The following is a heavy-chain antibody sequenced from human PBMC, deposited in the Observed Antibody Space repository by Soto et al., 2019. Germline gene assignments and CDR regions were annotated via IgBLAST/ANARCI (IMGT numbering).Heavy chain of an antibody. CDR2: ASDDGSNK. V-gene: IGHV3-30*04. Sequence: QVQLVEFGGGVVQPGRSLRLSCVASGFTFTEYAMHWIRQTPGKGLEWVAAASDDGSNKYYADFVKGRFTISRDNSKTTISLKMNSLGPEKRALYYCARGAYCGGDCLPGQVYKRFFDLWGRGALVRVSS. CDR3: ARGAYCGGDCLPGQVYKRFFDL. J-gene: IGHJ2*01. CDR1: GFTFTEYA. D-gene: IGHD2-21*02.